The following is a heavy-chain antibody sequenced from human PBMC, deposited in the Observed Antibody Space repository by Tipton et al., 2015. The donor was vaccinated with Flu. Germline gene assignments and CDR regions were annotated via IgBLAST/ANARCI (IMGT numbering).Heavy chain of an antibody. D-gene: IGHD3-22*01. CDR3: ARGVIYYDSSGPITDAFYI. CDR2: IYTSGNT. CDR1: GGSISSGSYY. V-gene: IGHV4-61*02. Sequence: TLSLTCTVSGGSISSGSYYWSWNRPHAGKGLEWIVRIYTSGNTNYNPSLKSRVTISVDTSKNQFSLKLSSVPAADTAVYYCARGVIYYDSSGPITDAFYILGQWAMVTVSS. J-gene: IGHJ3*02.